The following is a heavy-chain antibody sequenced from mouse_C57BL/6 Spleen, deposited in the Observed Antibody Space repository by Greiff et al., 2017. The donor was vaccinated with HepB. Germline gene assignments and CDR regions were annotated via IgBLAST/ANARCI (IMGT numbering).Heavy chain of an antibody. V-gene: IGHV10-3*01. CDR2: IRSKSSNYAT. D-gene: IGHD2-3*01. Sequence: EVQVVESGGGLVQPKGSLKLSCAASGFTFNTYAMHWVRQAPGKGLEWVARIRSKSSNYATYYADSVKDRFTISRDDSQSMLYLQMNNLKTEDTAMYYCVREGDGYSEYYFDYWGQGTTLTVSS. CDR1: GFTFNTYA. J-gene: IGHJ2*01. CDR3: VREGDGYSEYYFDY.